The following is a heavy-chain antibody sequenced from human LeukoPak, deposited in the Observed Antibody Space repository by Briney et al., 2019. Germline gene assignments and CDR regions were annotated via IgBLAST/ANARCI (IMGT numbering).Heavy chain of an antibody. Sequence: GASVKVSCKASGYTFTSYDINWVRQATGQGLEWMGWMNPNSGNTGYAQKFQGRVTITRNTSISTAYMELSSLRSEDTAVYYCARVIKDVEDGYNWSPNWFDPWGQGTLVTVPS. D-gene: IGHD5-24*01. CDR1: GYTFTSYD. CDR3: ARVIKDVEDGYNWSPNWFDP. CDR2: MNPNSGNT. J-gene: IGHJ5*02. V-gene: IGHV1-8*03.